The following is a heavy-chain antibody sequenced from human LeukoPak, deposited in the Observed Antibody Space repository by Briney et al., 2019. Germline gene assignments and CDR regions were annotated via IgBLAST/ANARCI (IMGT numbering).Heavy chain of an antibody. V-gene: IGHV3-48*01. CDR2: ISSSSSTI. CDR3: ARGAYCGGDCYSSFDY. D-gene: IGHD2-21*02. Sequence: GGSLRLSCAASGFTFSSYSMNWVRQAPGKGLEWVSYISSSSSTIYYADPVKGRFTISRDNAKNSLYLQMNSLRAEDTAVYYCARGAYCGGDCYSSFDYWGQGTLVTVSS. J-gene: IGHJ4*02. CDR1: GFTFSSYS.